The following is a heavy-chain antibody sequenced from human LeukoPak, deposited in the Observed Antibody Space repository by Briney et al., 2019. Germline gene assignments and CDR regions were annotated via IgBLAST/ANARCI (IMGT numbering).Heavy chain of an antibody. D-gene: IGHD3-10*01. J-gene: IGHJ4*02. CDR2: ISGSGGST. Sequence: GGSLRLSCAASGFTFSSYGMSWVRQAPGKGLEWVSAISGSGGSTYYADSVKGRFTISRDNSKNTLYLQMNSLRAEDTAVYYCAKVRYYGSGSPYYFDYWGQGTLVTVSS. V-gene: IGHV3-23*01. CDR1: GFTFSSYG. CDR3: AKVRYYGSGSPYYFDY.